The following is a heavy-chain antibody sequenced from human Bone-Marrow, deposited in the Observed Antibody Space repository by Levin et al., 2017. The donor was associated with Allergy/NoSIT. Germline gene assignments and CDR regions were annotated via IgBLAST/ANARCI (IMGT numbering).Heavy chain of an antibody. Sequence: GGSLRLSCKASGDTFNNYAINWVRQDPGQGLEWMGGIVPILGTPSYAQKFQGRLTITADTSTSTAYMELSSLRSEDTALYYCARDSVVPSATLGFDPWGQGSLVTVSS. V-gene: IGHV1-69*06. J-gene: IGHJ5*02. CDR3: ARDSVVPSATLGFDP. D-gene: IGHD2-2*01. CDR1: GDTFNNYA. CDR2: IVPILGTP.